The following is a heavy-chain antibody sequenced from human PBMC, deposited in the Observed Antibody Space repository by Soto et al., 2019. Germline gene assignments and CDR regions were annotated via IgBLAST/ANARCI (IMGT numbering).Heavy chain of an antibody. CDR1: GFTFSSYG. V-gene: IGHV3-30*18. CDR3: AKLDGSGSYLAKNNYYYGMDV. J-gene: IGHJ6*02. CDR2: ISYDGSNR. Sequence: QVQLVESGGGVVQPGRSLRLSGAASGFTFSSYGMHWVRQAPGKGLEWVAVISYDGSNRYYADSVKGRFTISRDNSKNTLYLQMNSLRAEDTAVYYCAKLDGSGSYLAKNNYYYGMDVWGQGTTVTVSS. D-gene: IGHD3-10*01.